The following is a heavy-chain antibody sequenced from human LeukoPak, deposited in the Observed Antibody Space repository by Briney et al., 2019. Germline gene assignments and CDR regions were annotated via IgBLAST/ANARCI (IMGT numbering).Heavy chain of an antibody. V-gene: IGHV3-33*08. D-gene: IGHD6-6*01. Sequence: PGRSLRLSCAASGFTFSSSGMHWVRQAPGKGLEWVAVIWYGGTKTYYADSVKGRSTISRDNSKNTLYLQMNSLRAEDTAVYYCATTAGEYSSSSNPYYYYYYYMDVWGKGTTVTVSS. CDR2: IWYGGTKT. J-gene: IGHJ6*03. CDR3: ATTAGEYSSSSNPYYYYYYYMDV. CDR1: GFTFSSSG.